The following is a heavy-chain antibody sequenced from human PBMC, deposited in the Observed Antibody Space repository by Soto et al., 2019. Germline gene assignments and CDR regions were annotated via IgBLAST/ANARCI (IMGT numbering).Heavy chain of an antibody. Sequence: PGGSLRLSCVASGFTFSSHGTHWVRQAPGKGLEWAGFISFDGSKEYYGDSVKGRFSISRDNSKNTVYVQLNSLRPEDTAVYYCAKDHRNLVVGIDLWGQGTLVTVSS. CDR2: ISFDGSKE. CDR1: GFTFSSHG. CDR3: AKDHRNLVVGIDL. J-gene: IGHJ5*02. D-gene: IGHD3-22*01. V-gene: IGHV3-30*02.